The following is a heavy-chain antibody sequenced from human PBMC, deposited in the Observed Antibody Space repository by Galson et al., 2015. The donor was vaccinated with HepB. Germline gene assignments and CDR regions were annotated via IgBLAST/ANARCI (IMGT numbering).Heavy chain of an antibody. CDR1: GYNFTNYY. J-gene: IGHJ4*02. CDR2: TNPSVGRS. CDR3: AREMGAIRSFEY. V-gene: IGHV1-46*01. Sequence: SVKVSCKASGYNFTNYYIHWVRQAPGQGLEWMGLTNPSVGRSSFVQGFQARVTVARDTSTSTVSMKLSSLRPDDTAVYYCAREMGAIRSFEYWGQGTLVTVSS. D-gene: IGHD5-24*01.